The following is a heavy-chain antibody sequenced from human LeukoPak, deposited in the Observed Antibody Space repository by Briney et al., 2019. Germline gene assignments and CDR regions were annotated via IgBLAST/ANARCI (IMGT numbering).Heavy chain of an antibody. V-gene: IGHV3-23*01. CDR1: GFTFSSYA. J-gene: IGHJ6*04. Sequence: GGSLRLSCAASGFTFSSYAMSWVRQAPGKGLEWVSAISGSGGSTYYADSVKGRFTISRDNSKNTLYLQMNSLRAEDTAVYYCAKFIQGRGVAAASLWYYYGMDVWGKGTTVTVSS. CDR3: AKFIQGRGVAAASLWYYYGMDV. D-gene: IGHD2-15*01. CDR2: ISGSGGST.